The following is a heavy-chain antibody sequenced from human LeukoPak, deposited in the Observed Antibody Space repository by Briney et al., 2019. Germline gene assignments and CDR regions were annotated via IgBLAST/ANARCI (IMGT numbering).Heavy chain of an antibody. CDR2: IYTSGST. Sequence: PSQTLSLTCTVSGGSISSGSYYWSWIRQPAGKGLEWIGRIYTSGSTNYNPSLKSRVTISVDTSKNQFSLKLSSVTAADTAVYYCARHWWEPVVPAAIDYWGQGTLVTVSS. CDR1: GGSISSGSYY. V-gene: IGHV4-61*02. CDR3: ARHWWEPVVPAAIDY. J-gene: IGHJ4*02. D-gene: IGHD2-2*01.